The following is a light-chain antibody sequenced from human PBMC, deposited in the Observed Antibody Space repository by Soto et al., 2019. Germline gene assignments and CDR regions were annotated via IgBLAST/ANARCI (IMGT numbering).Light chain of an antibody. Sequence: QSALTQPPSASGSPGQSVTISCTGTSSDVGGYNYVSWYQQHPGKAPKLMIYEVSKRPSGVPDRFSGSKSGNTASLTVSGLQAEDEADYYSSSYAGSNKDVVFGGGTKLTVL. J-gene: IGLJ2*01. V-gene: IGLV2-8*01. CDR1: SSDVGGYNY. CDR3: SSYAGSNKDVV. CDR2: EVS.